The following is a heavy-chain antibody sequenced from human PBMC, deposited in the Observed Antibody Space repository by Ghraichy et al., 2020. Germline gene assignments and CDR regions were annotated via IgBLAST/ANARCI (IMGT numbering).Heavy chain of an antibody. D-gene: IGHD3-3*01. CDR1: GGSISSGDYY. J-gene: IGHJ4*02. Sequence: SETLSLTCTVSGGSISSGDYYWSWLRQPPRKGLEWIGYIYHSGSTYYNPSLKSRVTISVDTSKNQFSLKLSSVTAADTAVYYCARIIRVSFAVVSYFDYWGQGALVTVSS. CDR2: IYHSGST. V-gene: IGHV4-30-4*01. CDR3: ARIIRVSFAVVSYFDY.